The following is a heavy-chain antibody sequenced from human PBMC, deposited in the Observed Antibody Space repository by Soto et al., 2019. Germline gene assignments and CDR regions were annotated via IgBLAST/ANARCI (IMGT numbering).Heavy chain of an antibody. J-gene: IGHJ4*02. CDR3: SRAVSTTTAPIDY. Sequence: QVQLVQSGAEVKNPGASVKVSCKASGYTFTTYYMHWLRQARGQGLEWMGIITPSSGSTRYEQKFQDRVTMTRDTSTSTVCMQLSSLRTQVTAVYYCSRAVSTTTAPIDYWGQGTLVTVSS. D-gene: IGHD1-1*01. CDR2: ITPSSGST. V-gene: IGHV1-46*01. CDR1: GYTFTTYY.